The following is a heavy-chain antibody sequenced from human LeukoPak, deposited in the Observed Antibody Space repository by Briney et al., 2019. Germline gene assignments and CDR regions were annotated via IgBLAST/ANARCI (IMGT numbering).Heavy chain of an antibody. D-gene: IGHD7-27*01. Sequence: SETLSLTCAVTGASITNEDFFWGWIRQPPGKGLEWVGTISSSGTTYYSPSLRSRLTISVDTSKNHFSLKLTSVTAADTAVYYCVAEVEAADSPLGHLNFDSWGQGILASVSS. CDR1: GASITNEDFF. V-gene: IGHV4-39*02. CDR3: VAEVEAADSPLGHLNFDS. J-gene: IGHJ4*02. CDR2: ISSSGTT.